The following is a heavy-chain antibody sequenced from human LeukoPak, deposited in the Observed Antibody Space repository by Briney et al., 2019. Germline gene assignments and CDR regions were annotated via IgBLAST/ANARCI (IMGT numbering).Heavy chain of an antibody. V-gene: IGHV4-34*01. CDR3: ARVSRRYYDSSGYWFDP. Sequence: SETLSLTCAVYGGSFSGYYWSWIRQPPGKGLEWIGEINHSGSTNYNPSLKSRVTISVDTSKNQFSLKLSSVTAADTAVYYCARVSRRYYDSSGYWFDPWGQGTLVTVSS. J-gene: IGHJ5*02. D-gene: IGHD3-22*01. CDR1: GGSFSGYY. CDR2: INHSGST.